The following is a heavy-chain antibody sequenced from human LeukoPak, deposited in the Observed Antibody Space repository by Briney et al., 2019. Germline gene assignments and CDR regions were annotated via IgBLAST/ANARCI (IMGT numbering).Heavy chain of an antibody. D-gene: IGHD3-3*01. J-gene: IGHJ5*02. CDR1: GGSISSGGYY. CDR2: IYYSGST. V-gene: IGHV4-31*03. CDR3: ARDGSYDFWSGYYSSSSWFDP. Sequence: SETLSLTCTVSGGSISSGGYYWSWIRQHPGKGLEWIGYIYYSGSTYYNPSLKSRVTISVDTSKNQFSLKLSSVTAADTAVYYCARDGSYDFWSGYYSSSSWFDPWGQGTLVTVYS.